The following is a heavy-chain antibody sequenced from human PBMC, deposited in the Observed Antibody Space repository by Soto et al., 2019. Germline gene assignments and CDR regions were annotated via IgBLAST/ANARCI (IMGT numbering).Heavy chain of an antibody. CDR2: INHSGST. CDR3: ARGGVYREPFDY. J-gene: IGHJ4*02. V-gene: IGHV4-34*01. D-gene: IGHD1-1*01. CDR1: GGSFSGYY. Sequence: SETLSLTCAVYGGSFSGYYWSWIRQPPGKGLEWIGEINHSGSTNYNPSLKSRVTISVDTSKNQFSLKLSSVTAADTAVYYCARGGVYREPFDYWGQGTLVTVSS.